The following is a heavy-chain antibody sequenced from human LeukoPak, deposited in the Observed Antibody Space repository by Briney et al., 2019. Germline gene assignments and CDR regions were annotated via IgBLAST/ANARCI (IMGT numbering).Heavy chain of an antibody. CDR1: GFTFRTYW. J-gene: IGHJ6*02. D-gene: IGHD4-17*01. CDR2: INSDGSST. Sequence: SGGSLRLSCAASGFTFRTYWLHWVRQAPGKGLVWVSRINSDGSSTNYADSVKGRFTISRGNAKNTLYLQMNSLRAEDTAVYYCARDFDYGDYEGYGMDVWGQGTTVTVSS. CDR3: ARDFDYGDYEGYGMDV. V-gene: IGHV3-74*01.